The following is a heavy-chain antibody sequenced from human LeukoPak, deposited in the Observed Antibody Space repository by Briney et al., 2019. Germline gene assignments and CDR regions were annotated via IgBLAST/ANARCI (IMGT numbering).Heavy chain of an antibody. J-gene: IGHJ4*02. CDR1: GVSIKNHY. D-gene: IGHD3-10*01. CDR2: IYTSGST. V-gene: IGHV4-4*07. CDR3: ARAIDYYGSGVDY. Sequence: SGTLSLTCTVSGVSIKNHYWSWIRQPAGKGLEWIGRIYTSGSTNYNPSLKSRVTISVDTSKNQFSLKLSSVTAADTAVYYCARAIDYYGSGVDYWGQGTLVTVSS.